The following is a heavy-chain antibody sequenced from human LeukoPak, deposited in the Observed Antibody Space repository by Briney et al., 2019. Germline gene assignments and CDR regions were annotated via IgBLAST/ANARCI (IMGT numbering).Heavy chain of an antibody. D-gene: IGHD3-22*01. V-gene: IGHV4-34*01. CDR1: GGSITDYY. J-gene: IGHJ5*02. CDR3: ARGQYYYDSSGYYYPNWFDP. CDR2: INHSGST. Sequence: SETLSLTCTVSGGSITDYYWSWIRQPPGKGLEWIGEINHSGSTNYNPSLKSRVTISVDTSKNQFSLKLSSVTAADTAVYYCARGQYYYDSSGYYYPNWFDPWGQGTLVTVSS.